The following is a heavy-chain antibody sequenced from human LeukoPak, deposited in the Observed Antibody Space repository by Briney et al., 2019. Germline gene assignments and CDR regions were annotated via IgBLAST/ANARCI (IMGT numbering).Heavy chain of an antibody. V-gene: IGHV4-4*07. J-gene: IGHJ6*03. CDR3: ARDRSGSYYYYYYMDV. CDR2: IYTSGST. CDR1: GGSISSYY. Sequence: SETLSLTXTVSGGSISSYYWSWIRQPAGKGLEWIGRIYTSGSTNYNPSLKRRVTMSVDTSKNQFYLKLSSVTAADTAVYYCARDRSGSYYYYYYMDVWGKGTTVTVSS. D-gene: IGHD1-26*01.